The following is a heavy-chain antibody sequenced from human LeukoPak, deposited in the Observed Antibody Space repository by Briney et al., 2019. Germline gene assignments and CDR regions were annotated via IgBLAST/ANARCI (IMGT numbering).Heavy chain of an antibody. CDR2: INQDGSER. Sequence: GGSLRLSCAASGFTFSSYWMTWVRQAPGKGLEWVGSINQDGSERYYVDSMKGRFTISRDNAKNSLYLQMNSLRAEDTAVYYCARERASESYYKAPPFDYCGQGTLVTVSS. V-gene: IGHV3-7*01. CDR1: GFTFSSYW. CDR3: ARERASESYYKAPPFDY. J-gene: IGHJ4*02. D-gene: IGHD3-10*01.